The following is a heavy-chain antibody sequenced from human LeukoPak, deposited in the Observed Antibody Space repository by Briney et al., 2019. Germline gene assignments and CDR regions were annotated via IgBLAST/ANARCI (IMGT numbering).Heavy chain of an antibody. V-gene: IGHV1-2*02. CDR3: ARDGSSYCSSTSCHAFDI. CDR2: INPNSGGT. Sequence: GASVKVSCKASGYTFTGYYMHWVRQAPGQGLEWMGWINPNSGGTNYAQKFQGRVTMTRDTSISTAYMELSRLRSDDTAVYYCARDGSSYCSSTSCHAFDIWGQGTMVTVSS. J-gene: IGHJ3*02. CDR1: GYTFTGYY. D-gene: IGHD2-2*01.